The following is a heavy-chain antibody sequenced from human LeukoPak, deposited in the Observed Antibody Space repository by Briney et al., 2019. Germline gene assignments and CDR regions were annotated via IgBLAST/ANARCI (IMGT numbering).Heavy chain of an antibody. CDR2: ISSSSSYI. V-gene: IGHV3-21*01. Sequence: GGSLRLSCAASGFTFSSYSMNWVRQAPGKGLEWVSSISSSSSYIYYADSVKGRFTISRDNAKNSLYLQMNSLRAEDTAVYYCARDPGYCSGGSCLGDAFDIWGQGTMVTVSS. CDR3: ARDPGYCSGGSCLGDAFDI. J-gene: IGHJ3*02. D-gene: IGHD2-15*01. CDR1: GFTFSSYS.